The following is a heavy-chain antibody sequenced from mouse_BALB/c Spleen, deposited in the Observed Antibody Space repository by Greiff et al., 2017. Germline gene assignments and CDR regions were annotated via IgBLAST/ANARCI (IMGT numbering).Heavy chain of an antibody. CDR2: IRNKANGYTT. CDR3: ARVYGHYAMDY. Sequence: EVKVVESGGGLVQPGGSLRLSCATSGFTFTDYYMSWVRQPPGKALEWLGFIRNKANGYTTEYSASVKGRFTISRDNSQSILYLQMNTLRAEDSATYYYARVYGHYAMDYWGQGTSVTVSS. V-gene: IGHV7-3*02. D-gene: IGHD1-2*01. CDR1: GFTFTDYY. J-gene: IGHJ4*01.